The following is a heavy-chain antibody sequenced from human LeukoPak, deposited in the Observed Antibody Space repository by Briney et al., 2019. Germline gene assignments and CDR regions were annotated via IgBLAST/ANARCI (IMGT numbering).Heavy chain of an antibody. CDR1: GFTFDDYA. V-gene: IGHV3-43*01. CDR3: TRDTDYGSATNYFDS. Sequence: PGGSLRLSCAASGFTFDDYAMHWVRQPPGKGLEWVALISWEGDTTHYADSVRGRFTISRDNSKNSLYLQINSLRTEDTAFYYCTRDTDYGSATNYFDSWGQGTLVSVSS. J-gene: IGHJ4*02. D-gene: IGHD3-10*01. CDR2: ISWEGDTT.